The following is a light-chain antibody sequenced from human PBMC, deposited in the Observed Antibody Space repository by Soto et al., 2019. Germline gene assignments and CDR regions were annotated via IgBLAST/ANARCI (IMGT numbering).Light chain of an antibody. V-gene: IGKV3-15*01. CDR3: QQYNNWPGT. CDR1: QGVSRK. CDR2: GAA. Sequence: DIVMTQSPATLSVAPGERVTFSCGASQGVSRKLAWYQHKPGQAPRLLISGAATRAAGVPARFSGRGSGTEFTLTISSLQSEDFGVYYCQQYNNWPGTFGQGTKVDIK. J-gene: IGKJ1*01.